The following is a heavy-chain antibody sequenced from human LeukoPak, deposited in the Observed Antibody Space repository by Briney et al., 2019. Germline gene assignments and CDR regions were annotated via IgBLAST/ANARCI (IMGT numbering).Heavy chain of an antibody. D-gene: IGHD3-22*01. V-gene: IGHV4-39*01. CDR2: IFYSGTT. Sequence: SETLSLTCSVSGGSVTTRHHFWGWIRQPPGKGLEWVGSIFYSGTTYYNPSLKTRLTMSVDTSKNQFSLNLSSVTAADTGIYFCARLDNSGYYTLDVWGQGTSVTVSS. CDR1: GGSVTTRHHF. J-gene: IGHJ6*02. CDR3: ARLDNSGYYTLDV.